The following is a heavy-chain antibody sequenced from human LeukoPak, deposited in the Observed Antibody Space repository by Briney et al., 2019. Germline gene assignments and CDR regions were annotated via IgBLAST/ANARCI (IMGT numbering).Heavy chain of an antibody. CDR2: INHSGST. J-gene: IGHJ6*03. D-gene: IGHD6-19*01. Sequence: SETLSLTCTVSGYSISSGYYWGWIRQPPGKGLEWIGEINHSGSTNYNPSLKSRVTISVDTSKNQFSLKLSSVTAADTAVYYCARLDAIAVAGTSSRSRFYYYYYMDVWGKGTTVTISS. CDR3: ARLDAIAVAGTSSRSRFYYYYYMDV. V-gene: IGHV4-38-2*02. CDR1: GYSISSGYY.